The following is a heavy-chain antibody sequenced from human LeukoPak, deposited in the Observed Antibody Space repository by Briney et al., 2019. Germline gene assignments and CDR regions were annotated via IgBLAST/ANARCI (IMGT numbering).Heavy chain of an antibody. CDR1: GYTFTGYY. J-gene: IGHJ6*03. D-gene: IGHD3-10*01. CDR2: INSNSGGT. CDR3: ARTPWRVYYYGSGGNNYYYYYYMDV. V-gene: IGHV1-2*02. Sequence: ASVKVSCKASGYTFTGYYMHWVRQAPGQGLELMGWINSNSGGTNYAQKFQGRVTMTRDTSISTAYMELSRLRSDDTAVYYCARTPWRVYYYGSGGNNYYYYYYMDVWGKGTTVTISS.